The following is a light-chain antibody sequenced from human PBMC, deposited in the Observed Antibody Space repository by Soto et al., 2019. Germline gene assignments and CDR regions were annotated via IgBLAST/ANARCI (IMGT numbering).Light chain of an antibody. CDR3: SSHTSIDTMI. CDR2: EVN. V-gene: IGLV2-14*03. CDR1: TSDVGTYNS. J-gene: IGLJ2*01. Sequence: QSVLTQPASVSGSPGQSITISCTGTTSDVGTYNSVSWYQQHPDKAPKLMIYEVNNRPSGVSTRFSGSKSGNAASLTISGLRGEDAADYFCSSHTSIDTMIIGGGTKLTVL.